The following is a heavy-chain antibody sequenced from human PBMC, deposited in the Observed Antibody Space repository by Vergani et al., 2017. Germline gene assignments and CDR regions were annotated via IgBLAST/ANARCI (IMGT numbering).Heavy chain of an antibody. CDR2: IRSDGGSE. D-gene: IGHD3-3*01. J-gene: IGHJ4*02. CDR3: AKGQSGQIGSPHNYYFDY. Sequence: QVHLVESGGGVVQPGGSLRLSCAASGFIFNYYGINWVRQAPGKGLEWVSFIRSDGGSEMYADSVRGRFTISRDNSKNTVSLEMLSLRTEDTAVYYCAKGQSGQIGSPHNYYFDYWGQGTLVTVSS. V-gene: IGHV3-30*02. CDR1: GFIFNYYG.